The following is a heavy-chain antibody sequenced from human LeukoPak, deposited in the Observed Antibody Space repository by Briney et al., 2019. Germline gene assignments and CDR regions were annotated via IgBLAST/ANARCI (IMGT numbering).Heavy chain of an antibody. Sequence: SETLSITCTVSGGSISGSSYYWGWIRQPPGQGLEWIGSIYYSGSTYYNPSLKSRVTISVDTSKNQFSLKLSSVTAADTAVYYCARFFLGRSDYWGQGTLVTVSS. CDR1: GGSISGSSYY. CDR3: ARFFLGRSDY. CDR2: IYYSGST. D-gene: IGHD3-3*01. V-gene: IGHV4-39*07. J-gene: IGHJ4*02.